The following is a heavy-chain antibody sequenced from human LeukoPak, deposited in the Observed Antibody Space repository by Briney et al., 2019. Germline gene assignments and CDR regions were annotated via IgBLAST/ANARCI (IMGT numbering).Heavy chain of an antibody. CDR3: ARGIGRRTFDI. CDR1: GGSISSYY. Sequence: PSETLSLTCTVSGGSISSYYWSWIRQPVGKGLEWIGRIYTSGSTNYNPSLKSRVTMSIDTSKNHFSLNLSSVTAADTAVFYCARGIGRRTFDIWGQGTMVTVSS. D-gene: IGHD1-26*01. J-gene: IGHJ3*02. V-gene: IGHV4-4*07. CDR2: IYTSGST.